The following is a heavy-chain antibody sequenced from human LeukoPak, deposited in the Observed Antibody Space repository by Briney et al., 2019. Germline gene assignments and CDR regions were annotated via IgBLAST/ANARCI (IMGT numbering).Heavy chain of an antibody. J-gene: IGHJ4*02. D-gene: IGHD2-8*01. V-gene: IGHV2-5*01. CDR3: AHRRRSMLPDY. Sequence: SGPTLVKPTQTLTLTCTFSGFSLSTSGVGVGWIRQPPGKALEWLALIYWNVDKRYSPSLKSRLTITKDTSKNQVVLTMTNMDPVDTATYYCAHRRRSMLPDYWGQGTLVTVSS. CDR1: GFSLSTSGVG. CDR2: IYWNVDK.